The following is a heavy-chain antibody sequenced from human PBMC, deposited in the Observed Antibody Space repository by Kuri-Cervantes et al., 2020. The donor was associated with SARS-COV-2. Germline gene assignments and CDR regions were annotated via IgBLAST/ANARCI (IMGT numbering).Heavy chain of an antibody. Sequence: GGSLRLSCAASGFTFSSYEMNWVRQAPGKGLEWVSYISSSGSTIYYADSVKGRFTISRDNAKNSLYLQMNSLRAEDTAVYYCARDQHPYDFWSGYYNYYYYGMDVWGQGTTVTVSS. CDR1: GFTFSSYE. V-gene: IGHV3-48*03. CDR2: ISSSGSTI. CDR3: ARDQHPYDFWSGYYNYYYYGMDV. D-gene: IGHD3-3*01. J-gene: IGHJ6*02.